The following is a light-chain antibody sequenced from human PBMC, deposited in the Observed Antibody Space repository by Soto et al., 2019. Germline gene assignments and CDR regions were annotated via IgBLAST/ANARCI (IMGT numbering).Light chain of an antibody. CDR1: QSVRSY. CDR3: QQRSNWPLT. Sequence: EIVLTQSPATLSLSPGERATLSCRASQSVRSYLAWYQHKPGQAPRLLIADASNRATGIPARFSGSGSGTDFTLTISYLEPEDFAVYYCQQRSNWPLTFGGGTKVEI. V-gene: IGKV3-11*01. CDR2: DAS. J-gene: IGKJ4*01.